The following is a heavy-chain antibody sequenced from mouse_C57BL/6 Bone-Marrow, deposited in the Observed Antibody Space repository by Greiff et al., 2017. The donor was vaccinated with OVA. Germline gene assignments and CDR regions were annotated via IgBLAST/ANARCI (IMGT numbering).Heavy chain of an antibody. CDR3: ARRGTTVVEGYYAMDY. CDR1: GFSLSTSGMG. D-gene: IGHD1-1*01. Sequence: ESGPGILQSSQTLSLTCSFSGFSLSTSGMGVSWIRQPSGKGLEWLAHIYWDDDKRYNPSLKSRLTISKDTSRNQVFLKITSVDTADTATYYCARRGTTVVEGYYAMDYWGQGTSVTVSS. J-gene: IGHJ4*01. CDR2: IYWDDDK. V-gene: IGHV8-12*01.